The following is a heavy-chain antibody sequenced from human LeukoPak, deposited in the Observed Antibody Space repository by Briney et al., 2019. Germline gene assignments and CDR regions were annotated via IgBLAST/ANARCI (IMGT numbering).Heavy chain of an antibody. CDR1: GFTFSSYS. J-gene: IGHJ6*02. Sequence: GGSLRLSCAASGFTFSSYSMNWVRQAPGKGLEWVSSIIISSSYIYYADSVKGRFTISRDNAKNSLYLQMNSLRAEETAVYYCARDKKTAAAGTDYFYYYGMDVWGQGTTVTVSS. D-gene: IGHD6-13*01. CDR2: IIISSSYI. CDR3: ARDKKTAAAGTDYFYYYGMDV. V-gene: IGHV3-21*01.